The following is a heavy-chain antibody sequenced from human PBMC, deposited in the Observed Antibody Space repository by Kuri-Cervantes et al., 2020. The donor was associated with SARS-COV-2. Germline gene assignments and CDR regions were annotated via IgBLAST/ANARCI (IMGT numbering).Heavy chain of an antibody. CDR3: ATYCSGGSCFYAAFDI. V-gene: IGHV3-23*01. D-gene: IGHD2-15*01. Sequence: GGSLRLSCAASGFTFSSYAMSWVRQAPGKGLEWVSAISGSGGSTYYADSVKGRFTISRDNSKNTLYLQMNSLRAEDTAVYYCATYCSGGSCFYAAFDIWGQGTMVTVSS. CDR1: GFTFSSYA. J-gene: IGHJ3*02. CDR2: ISGSGGST.